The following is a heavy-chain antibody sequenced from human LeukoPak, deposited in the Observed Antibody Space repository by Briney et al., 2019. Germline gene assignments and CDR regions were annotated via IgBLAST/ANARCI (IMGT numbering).Heavy chain of an antibody. CDR1: GYTFTNNY. J-gene: IGHJ6*02. Sequence: ASVKVSCKASGYTFTNNYLHWVRQAPGQGLEWMGMIYPRDGSTSYAQNFQGRVTVTRDTSTTTVHMELRGLRSEDTAVYYCARGGSSTSCFMCGLPVWGQGTTVTVSS. CDR2: IYPRDGST. V-gene: IGHV1-46*01. D-gene: IGHD2-2*01. CDR3: ARGGSSTSCFMCGLPV.